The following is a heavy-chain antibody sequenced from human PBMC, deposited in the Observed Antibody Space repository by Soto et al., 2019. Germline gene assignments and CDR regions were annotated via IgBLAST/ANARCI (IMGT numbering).Heavy chain of an antibody. CDR2: IRGSGGST. D-gene: IGHD1-7*01. V-gene: IGHV3-23*01. Sequence: EKGLEWVSAIRGSGGSTYYADSVKGRFTISRDNSKNTLYLQMNSLRAEDPAVYYCAKAPRQRPKFPLLELWGQGTLVTGSS. J-gene: IGHJ4*02. CDR3: AKAPRQRPKFPLLEL.